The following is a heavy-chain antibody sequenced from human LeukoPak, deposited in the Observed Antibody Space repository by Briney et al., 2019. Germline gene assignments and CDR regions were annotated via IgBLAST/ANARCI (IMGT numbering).Heavy chain of an antibody. D-gene: IGHD2-15*01. CDR2: INHSGST. CDR3: ARGLYCSGGSCYRPFDY. V-gene: IGHV4-34*01. Sequence: SETLSLTCAAYGGSFSGYYWSWIRQPPGKGLEWIGEINHSGSTNYNPSLKSRVTISVDTSKNQFSLKLSSVTAADTAVYYCARGLYCSGGSCYRPFDYWGQGTLVTVSS. J-gene: IGHJ4*02. CDR1: GGSFSGYY.